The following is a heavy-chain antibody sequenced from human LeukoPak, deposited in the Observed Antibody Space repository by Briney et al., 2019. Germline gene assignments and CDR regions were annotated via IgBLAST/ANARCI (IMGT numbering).Heavy chain of an antibody. J-gene: IGHJ3*02. V-gene: IGHV4-61*02. D-gene: IGHD3-22*01. Sequence: SETLSLTCTVSGGSISSGSYYWSWIRQPAGKGLEWIGRIYTSGSTNYNPSLKSRVTMSVDTSKNQFSLKLSSVTAADTAVYYCARELTLYYYDSSGYYHAFDIWGQGTMVTVSS. CDR2: IYTSGST. CDR3: ARELTLYYYDSSGYYHAFDI. CDR1: GGSISSGSYY.